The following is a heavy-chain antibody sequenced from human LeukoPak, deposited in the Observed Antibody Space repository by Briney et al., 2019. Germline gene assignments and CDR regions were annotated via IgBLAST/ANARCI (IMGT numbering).Heavy chain of an antibody. CDR3: AKDWEHYYYDSSGYYEESDY. V-gene: IGHV3-23*01. J-gene: IGHJ4*02. Sequence: GGSLRLSCAASGFTFSSYAMSWVRQAPGKGMEWVSAISGSGGSTYYADSVKGRFTISRDNSKNTLYLQMNSLRAEDTAVYYCAKDWEHYYYDSSGYYEESDYWGQGTLVTVSS. D-gene: IGHD3-22*01. CDR1: GFTFSSYA. CDR2: ISGSGGST.